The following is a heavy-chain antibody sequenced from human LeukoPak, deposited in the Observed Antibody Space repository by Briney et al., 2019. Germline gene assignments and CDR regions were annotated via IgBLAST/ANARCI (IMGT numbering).Heavy chain of an antibody. Sequence: SETLSLTCTVSGGSISSSSYYWGWIRQPPGKGLEWIGSMYYSGSTYYNPSLKSRVTISVDTSKNQFSLKVSSVTAADTAVYYCARDRSSSWYPGYFQYWGQGTLVTVSS. CDR1: GGSISSSSYY. CDR2: MYYSGST. J-gene: IGHJ1*01. D-gene: IGHD6-13*01. V-gene: IGHV4-39*07. CDR3: ARDRSSSWYPGYFQY.